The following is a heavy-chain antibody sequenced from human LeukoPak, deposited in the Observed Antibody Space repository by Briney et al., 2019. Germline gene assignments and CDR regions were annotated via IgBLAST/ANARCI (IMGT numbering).Heavy chain of an antibody. Sequence: GRSLRLSCAASGFTFSSYGMHWVRQAPGKGRGRVAVILNDGSQEKYADSVKGRFTISRDNSKNTLFLQMNSLRAEDTAVYYCARDDALGDNALDIWGQGTMVTVSS. CDR3: ARDDALGDNALDI. V-gene: IGHV3-33*01. J-gene: IGHJ3*02. D-gene: IGHD3-16*01. CDR2: ILNDGSQE. CDR1: GFTFSSYG.